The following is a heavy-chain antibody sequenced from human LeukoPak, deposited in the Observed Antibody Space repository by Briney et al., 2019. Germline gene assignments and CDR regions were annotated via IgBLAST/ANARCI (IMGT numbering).Heavy chain of an antibody. CDR1: GFTFSGYA. Sequence: GGSLRLSCAASGFTFSGYAMTWVRQAPGKGLEWVAVISYDGSNKYYADSVKGRFTISRDNSKNTLYLQMNSLRAEDTAVYYCAKGLRRYSYGWSDYWGQGTLVTVSS. V-gene: IGHV3-30*18. CDR2: ISYDGSNK. D-gene: IGHD5-18*01. CDR3: AKGLRRYSYGWSDY. J-gene: IGHJ4*02.